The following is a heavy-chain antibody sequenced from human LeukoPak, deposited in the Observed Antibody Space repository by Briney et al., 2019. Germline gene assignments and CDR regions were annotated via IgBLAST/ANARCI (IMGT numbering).Heavy chain of an antibody. CDR1: GYTFTNYH. Sequence: ASVKVSCKASGYTFTNYHISWVRQAPGQGLEWMGWISAYNGDTNSAQILQGRVTMTTDTSTSTAYMELRGLTSDDTAVYYCARRWFGTDAAFDIWAQGTVVTVSS. D-gene: IGHD3-10*01. CDR3: ARRWFGTDAAFDI. V-gene: IGHV1-18*01. J-gene: IGHJ3*02. CDR2: ISAYNGDT.